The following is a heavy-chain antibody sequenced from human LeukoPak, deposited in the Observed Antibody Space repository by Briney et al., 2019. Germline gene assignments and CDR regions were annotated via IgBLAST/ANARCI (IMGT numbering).Heavy chain of an antibody. J-gene: IGHJ4*02. CDR2: ISSSSSYI. V-gene: IGHV3-21*01. D-gene: IGHD3-3*01. Sequence: PEGSLRLSCEASGFTFSTYGMHWVRQAPGKGLEWVSSISSSSSYIYYADSVKGRFTISRDNAKNSLYLQMNSLRAEDTAVYYCARDPRHLRFLEWLLPQGDYWGQGTLVTVSS. CDR1: GFTFSTYG. CDR3: ARDPRHLRFLEWLLPQGDY.